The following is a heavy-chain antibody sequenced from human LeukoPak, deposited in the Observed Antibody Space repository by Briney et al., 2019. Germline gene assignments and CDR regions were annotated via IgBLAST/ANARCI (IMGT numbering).Heavy chain of an antibody. V-gene: IGHV1-24*01. J-gene: IGHJ4*02. Sequence: ASVKVSCKVSGYTLTELSMHWVRQAPGKGLEWMGGFDPEDGETIYAQKFQGRVTMTEDTSTDTAYVELSSLRSEDTAVYYCATWAPTSSGYFDYWGQGTLVTVSS. D-gene: IGHD3-10*01. CDR2: FDPEDGET. CDR1: GYTLTELS. CDR3: ATWAPTSSGYFDY.